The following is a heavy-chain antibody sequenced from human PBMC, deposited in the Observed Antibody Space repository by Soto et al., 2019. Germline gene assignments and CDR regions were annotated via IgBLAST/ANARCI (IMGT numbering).Heavy chain of an antibody. CDR2: INHSGTT. Sequence: QVQLQQWGAGLLKSSETLSLTCAVYGGSFSDNFWGWIRQSPGKGLEWIGEINHSGTTHYSPSLKSRVTISMETSKNQFSLKLSSVTAADTGVYYCERVDNSGWTPFDSWGQGTLVTVSS. V-gene: IGHV4-34*01. CDR1: GGSFSDNF. CDR3: ERVDNSGWTPFDS. J-gene: IGHJ4*02. D-gene: IGHD6-19*01.